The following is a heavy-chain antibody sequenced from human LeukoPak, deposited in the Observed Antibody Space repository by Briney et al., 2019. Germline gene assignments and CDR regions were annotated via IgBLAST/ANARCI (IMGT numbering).Heavy chain of an antibody. J-gene: IGHJ3*02. CDR1: GYTFTSYG. Sequence: ASVKVSCKASGYTFTSYGISWVRQAPGQGLEWMGWISAYNGNTNYAQKLQGRVTMTTDTSTSTAYMELRSLRSDDTAVYYCARDPKWALKDLKFPEALGDAFDIWGQGTMVTVSS. V-gene: IGHV1-18*01. D-gene: IGHD1-26*01. CDR2: ISAYNGNT. CDR3: ARDPKWALKDLKFPEALGDAFDI.